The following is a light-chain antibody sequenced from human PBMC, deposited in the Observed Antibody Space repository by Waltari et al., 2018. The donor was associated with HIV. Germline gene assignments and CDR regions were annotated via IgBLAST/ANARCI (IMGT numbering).Light chain of an antibody. V-gene: IGLV1-47*01. CDR1: SSKIGNNY. CDR2: RNK. Sequence: QSVLTQPPSASGTPGQRITISCSGSSSKIGNNYVHWYQPLPGTSPKLLIYRNKQRASVVPDRCSGSKSGTSASLAISGLRSEDEADYYCVTWADRSSGPVVFGGGTKVTVL. J-gene: IGLJ2*01. CDR3: VTWADRSSGPVV.